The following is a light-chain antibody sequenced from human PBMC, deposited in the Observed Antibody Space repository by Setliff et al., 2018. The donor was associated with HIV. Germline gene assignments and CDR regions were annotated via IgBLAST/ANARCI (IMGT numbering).Light chain of an antibody. CDR2: DVS. CDR1: SSDVGGYNY. J-gene: IGLJ1*01. CDR3: SSYRSGSGYNYV. Sequence: QSALTQPASVSGSLGQSITISCIGTSSDVGGYNYVPWYQQHPTKAPNFIIFDVSHRASGVSNRFSGSKSGNTASLTISGLQAEDEAYYYCSSYRSGSGYNYVFGTGTKVTVL. V-gene: IGLV2-14*03.